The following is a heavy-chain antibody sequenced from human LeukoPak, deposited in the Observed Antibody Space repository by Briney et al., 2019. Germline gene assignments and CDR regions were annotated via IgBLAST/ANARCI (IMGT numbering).Heavy chain of an antibody. D-gene: IGHD5-18*01. CDR2: IKPDGSEK. CDR3: ARDRIQLWSHDY. V-gene: IGHV3-7*04. J-gene: IGHJ4*02. CDR1: GFXFSGYW. Sequence: GGSLRLSCAASGFXFSGYWMSWVRQAPGKGLEWVAHIKPDGSEKYYVDSVKGRFTISRENAKNSLYLQMNSLRAEDTAVYYCARDRIQLWSHDYWGQGTLVTVSS.